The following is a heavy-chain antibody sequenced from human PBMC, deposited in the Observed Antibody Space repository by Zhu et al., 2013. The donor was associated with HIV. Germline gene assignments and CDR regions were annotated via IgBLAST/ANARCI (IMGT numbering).Heavy chain of an antibody. CDR3: ARVDIVVVNYWYFDL. CDR2: ISVYNGNT. CDR1: GYTFNSYG. J-gene: IGHJ2*01. D-gene: IGHD2-21*01. Sequence: QVQLVQSGAEMKKPGASVNVSCKASGYTFNSYGFTWVRQAPGQGLEWMGWISVYNGNTNYAQKLQGRVTMTTDTSTRTAYMELRSLRSDDTAVYYCARVDIVVVNYWYFDLWGLAPWSLSPQ. V-gene: IGHV1-18*01.